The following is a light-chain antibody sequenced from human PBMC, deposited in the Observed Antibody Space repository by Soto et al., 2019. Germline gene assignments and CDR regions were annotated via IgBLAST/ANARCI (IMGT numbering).Light chain of an antibody. J-gene: IGKJ4*01. CDR2: GAS. Sequence: EIVLTQSPGTLSLSPGERATLSCRASQSVSSSYLAWYQQKPGQAPRLLLYGASSRATGIPDRFSGSGSGTDFTRTISRLEPEDFAVYDCQQYGSLLTFGGGTKVEIK. CDR1: QSVSSSY. V-gene: IGKV3-20*01. CDR3: QQYGSLLT.